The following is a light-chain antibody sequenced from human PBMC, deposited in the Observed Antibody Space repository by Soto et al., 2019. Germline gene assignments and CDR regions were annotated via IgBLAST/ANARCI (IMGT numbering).Light chain of an antibody. CDR2: KVD. V-gene: IGLV2-14*01. J-gene: IGLJ3*02. Sequence: QSALTQPASVSGSPGQSITIPCSGRSSDLGGLNYVSWYQQHPGKVPKLIIYKVDNRPSGISDRFSASKSGNTASLTISGLQAEDEAHSYCSSYTTVPSPQWVFAGGTQLTVL. CDR1: SSDLGGLNY. CDR3: SSYTTVPSPQWV.